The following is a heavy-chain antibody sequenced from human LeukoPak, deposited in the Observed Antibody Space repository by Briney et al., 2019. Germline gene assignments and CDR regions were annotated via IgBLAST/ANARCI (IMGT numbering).Heavy chain of an antibody. D-gene: IGHD1-7*01. J-gene: IGHJ4*02. CDR2: IKPDSGGT. V-gene: IGHV1-2*02. CDR1: GFTFSGYY. CDR3: ARDPSGTTSDDY. Sequence: ASVKVSCKASGFTFSGYYLQWVRQAPGQGLDWMGWIKPDSGGTNYAQKFQGRVTMTRDTSIKTGYMELSRLRSDDTAMYYCARDPSGTTSDDYWGQGTLVTVSS.